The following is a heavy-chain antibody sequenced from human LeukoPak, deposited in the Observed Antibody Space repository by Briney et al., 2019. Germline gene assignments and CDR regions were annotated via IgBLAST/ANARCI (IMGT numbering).Heavy chain of an antibody. J-gene: IGHJ6*03. CDR1: GGSISSYY. D-gene: IGHD2-2*01. Sequence: SETLSLTCTVSGGSISSYYWSRIRQPAGKGLEWIGRIYTSGSTNYNPSLKSRVTMSVDTSKNQFSLKLSSVTAADTAVYYCARDEITYYCSSTSCYGGGLYYYYYMDVCGKGTTVTVSS. CDR3: ARDEITYYCSSTSCYGGGLYYYYYMDV. V-gene: IGHV4-4*07. CDR2: IYTSGST.